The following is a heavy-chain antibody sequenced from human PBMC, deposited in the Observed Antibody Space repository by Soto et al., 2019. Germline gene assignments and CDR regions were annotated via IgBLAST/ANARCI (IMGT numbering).Heavy chain of an antibody. CDR1: GFTFSHAW. D-gene: IGHD6-19*01. CDR3: TSRIAVARTYYFDY. V-gene: IGHV3-15*07. Sequence: LLVESGGGFVQPGGSLRLSCVASGFTFSHAWMDWVRQAPGKGLEWVGRIKSISDGETTNYAESVAGRFTISRDDSKNTLFLHVNSLKTEDTGVYYCTSRIAVARTYYFDYWRQGTLVNVSS. J-gene: IGHJ4*02. CDR2: IKSISDGETT.